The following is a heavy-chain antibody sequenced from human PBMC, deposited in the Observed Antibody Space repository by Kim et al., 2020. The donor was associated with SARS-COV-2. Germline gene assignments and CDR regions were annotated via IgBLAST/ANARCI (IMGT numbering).Heavy chain of an antibody. D-gene: IGHD2-2*01. Sequence: SETLSLTCTVSGGSISSYYWSWIRQPPGKGLEWIGYIYYSGSTNYNPSLKSRVIISVDTSKNQFSLKLRSVTAADTAVYYCAAFRVVPAAMSLAVPSRPYYYDYAMDVWGQGTPVTVSS. J-gene: IGHJ6*02. CDR1: GGSISSYY. CDR3: AAFRVVPAAMSLAVPSRPYYYDYAMDV. V-gene: IGHV4-59*01. CDR2: IYYSGST.